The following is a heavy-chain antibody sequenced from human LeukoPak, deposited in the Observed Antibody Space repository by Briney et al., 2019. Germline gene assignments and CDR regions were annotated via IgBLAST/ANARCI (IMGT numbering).Heavy chain of an antibody. V-gene: IGHV3-23*01. Sequence: GGSLRLFCAASGFTFSSYAMNWVRQAPGKGLKWVSGFRGSGAATFYADSVKGRFTISRDNSKNTLYLQMNSLRAEDTAVYYCAKGLRLRFLEWLLDWGQGTLVTVSS. CDR3: AKGLRLRFLEWLLD. J-gene: IGHJ4*02. CDR2: FRGSGAAT. CDR1: GFTFSSYA. D-gene: IGHD3-3*01.